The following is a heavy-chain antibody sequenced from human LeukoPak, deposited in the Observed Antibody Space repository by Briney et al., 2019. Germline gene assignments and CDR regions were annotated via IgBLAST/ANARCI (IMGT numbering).Heavy chain of an antibody. J-gene: IGHJ6*03. Sequence: GGPLKISCKGSGSLFTSYWIGWVGQMPGKGLGWMGIIYPGDSDTRYSPSFPGQVTISADKSISTAYLQWSSLKASDTAMYYCAMSGYYYYMDVWGKGTTVTVSS. D-gene: IGHD6-25*01. CDR2: IYPGDSDT. V-gene: IGHV5-51*01. CDR3: AMSGYYYYMDV. CDR1: GSLFTSYW.